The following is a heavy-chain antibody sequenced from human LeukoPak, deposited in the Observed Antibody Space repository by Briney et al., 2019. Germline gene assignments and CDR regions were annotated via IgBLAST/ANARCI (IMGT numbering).Heavy chain of an antibody. D-gene: IGHD6-19*01. Sequence: SSETLSLTCTVSGVSISPYYWSWIRQPPGKTLEWIGYIYFTGSTNYNPSLKSRLTISLHTSKTQFSLNLSSVTAADTAVYYCARHLPVAGYPYFDYWGQGALVTVSS. J-gene: IGHJ4*02. CDR3: ARHLPVAGYPYFDY. CDR2: IYFTGST. V-gene: IGHV4-59*08. CDR1: GVSISPYY.